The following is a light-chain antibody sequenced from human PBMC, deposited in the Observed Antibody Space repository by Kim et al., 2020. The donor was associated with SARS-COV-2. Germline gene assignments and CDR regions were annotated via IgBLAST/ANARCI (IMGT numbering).Light chain of an antibody. CDR1: SNNVGNEG. V-gene: IGLV10-54*01. Sequence: QAGLTKPPSVSKDLRPTATLTCTGNSNNVGNEGAAWLQQHQGRPPKLLSYRNNNRPSGISERLSASRSGNTASLTITGLQPEDEADYYCSAWDSSLNVWVFGGVTQLSVL. J-gene: IGLJ3*02. CDR3: SAWDSSLNVWV. CDR2: RNN.